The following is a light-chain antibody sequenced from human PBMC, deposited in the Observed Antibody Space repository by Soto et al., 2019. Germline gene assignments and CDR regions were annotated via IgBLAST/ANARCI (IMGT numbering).Light chain of an antibody. Sequence: QSALTQPASVSGSPGQSITISCTETSSDVGGYKYVSWYQQHPDKAPKLIIFEVSNRPSGISSRFSGSKSGNTASLTISGLQAADEADYYCASYTSSSTSVIFGRGTKVTVL. CDR3: ASYTSSSTSVI. CDR1: SSDVGGYKY. CDR2: EVS. V-gene: IGLV2-14*01. J-gene: IGLJ2*01.